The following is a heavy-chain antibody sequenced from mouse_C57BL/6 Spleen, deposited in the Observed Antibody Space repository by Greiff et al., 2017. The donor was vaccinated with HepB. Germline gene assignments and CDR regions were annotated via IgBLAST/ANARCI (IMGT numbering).Heavy chain of an antibody. CDR1: GYTFTSYW. CDR2: IDPSDSYT. Sequence: QVQLQQPGAELVKPGASVKLSCKASGYTFTSYWMQWVKQRPGQGLAWIGEIDPSDSYTNYNQKFKGKATLTVDTSSSTAYMQLSSLTSEDSAVYYSARSSYGYIDVWGTGTTVTVSS. CDR3: ARSSYGYIDV. V-gene: IGHV1-50*01. D-gene: IGHD1-1*01. J-gene: IGHJ1*03.